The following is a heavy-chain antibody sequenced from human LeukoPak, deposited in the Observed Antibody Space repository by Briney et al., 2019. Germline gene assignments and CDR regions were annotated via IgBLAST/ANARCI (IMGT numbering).Heavy chain of an antibody. CDR1: GFTFSSYA. CDR2: IRDSGGST. D-gene: IGHD6-6*01. V-gene: IGHV3-23*01. CDR3: AVSSIADRPGY. J-gene: IGHJ4*02. Sequence: PRGSLRLSCAASGFTFSSYAMSWVRQAPGKGLEWVSAIRDSGGSTYYADSVKGRFTISRDYSKNTLYLQMNSLRAEDTAVYYCAVSSIADRPGYWGQGTLVTVPT.